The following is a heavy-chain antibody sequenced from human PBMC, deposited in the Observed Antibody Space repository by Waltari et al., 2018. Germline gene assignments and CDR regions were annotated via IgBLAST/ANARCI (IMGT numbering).Heavy chain of an antibody. V-gene: IGHV3-7*01. CDR3: ARGFRGCSSTSCYFNWFDP. D-gene: IGHD2-2*01. J-gene: IGHJ5*02. CDR2: IKQDGSEK. CDR1: GFTFSSYW. Sequence: EVQLVESGGGLVQPGGSLRLSCAASGFTFSSYWMSWVRQAPGKGLEWVANIKQDGSEKYYVDSVKGRFTISRDNAKNSLYLQMNSLRAEDTAVYYCARGFRGCSSTSCYFNWFDPWGQGTLVTVSS.